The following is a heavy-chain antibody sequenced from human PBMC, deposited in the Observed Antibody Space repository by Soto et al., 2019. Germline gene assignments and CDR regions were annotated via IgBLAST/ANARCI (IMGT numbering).Heavy chain of an antibody. CDR1: GDSFIDYW. J-gene: IGHJ3*02. D-gene: IGHD2-15*01. V-gene: IGHV5-51*01. CDR2: IYPGDSDT. Sequence: GESLKISCKGSGDSFIDYWIGWVRQVPGKGLEWMGVIYPGDSDTRYSPSFQGQVTISVDKSISTAYLQWSSLKASDTAMYYCASLRYCSGGSCRSRSGLDIWGQGTMVTVSS. CDR3: ASLRYCSGGSCRSRSGLDI.